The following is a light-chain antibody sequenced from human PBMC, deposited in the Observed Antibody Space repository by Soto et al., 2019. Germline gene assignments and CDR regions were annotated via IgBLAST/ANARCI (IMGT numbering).Light chain of an antibody. CDR2: KAS. CDR3: QQYHIYSGT. V-gene: IGKV1-5*03. CDR1: QTIDSW. J-gene: IGKJ1*01. Sequence: DIQISLSPSTLSAPVGDRVTITCRASQTIDSWLAWYQQRPGKPPNLLIYKASTLASGVPSRFSGSGSGTEFTLTINSLQPDDFATYYCQQYHIYSGTFGQGTKVDIK.